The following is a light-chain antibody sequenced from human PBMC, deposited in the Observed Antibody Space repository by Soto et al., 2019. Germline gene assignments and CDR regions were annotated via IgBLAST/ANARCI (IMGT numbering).Light chain of an antibody. CDR2: DVS. V-gene: IGKV1-5*01. CDR1: QTINSR. Sequence: ITITQSPPTVFASVGDSVTTTCGASQTINSRLAWYQQKPGKAPKLLIYDVSTLESGVPSRFSGSGSGTEFTLTISCLQPDDFTTYYCQLYACYSTMFGQGGKVDI. J-gene: IGKJ1*01. CDR3: QLYACYSTM.